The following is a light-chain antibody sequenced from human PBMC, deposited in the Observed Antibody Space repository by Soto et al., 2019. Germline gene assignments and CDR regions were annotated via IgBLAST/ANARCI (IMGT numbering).Light chain of an antibody. CDR2: DAS. J-gene: IGKJ1*01. CDR3: QQRSNWPPT. V-gene: IGKV3-11*01. Sequence: ESVLPQAPGTLSLAAGKRAKVRCMASQSISTDLAWYQQKPGQAPRLLIYDASNRATGIPARFSGSGSGTDFTPPISSLEPEDFAVYYCQQRSNWPPTFGQGTKVDIK. CDR1: QSISTD.